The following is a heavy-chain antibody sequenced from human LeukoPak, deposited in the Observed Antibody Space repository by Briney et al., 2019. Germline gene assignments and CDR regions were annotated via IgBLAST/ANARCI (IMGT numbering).Heavy chain of an antibody. V-gene: IGHV4-59*01. J-gene: IGHJ4*02. CDR1: GGSFSSYY. CDR2: IYYSGST. D-gene: IGHD2-21*02. Sequence: PSETLSLTCAVYGGSFSSYYWSWIRQPPGKGLEWIGYIYYSGSTNYNPSLKSRVTISVDTSKNQFSLKLSSVTAADTAVYYCARLTFDVQYYYFDYWGQGTLVTVSS. CDR3: ARLTFDVQYYYFDY.